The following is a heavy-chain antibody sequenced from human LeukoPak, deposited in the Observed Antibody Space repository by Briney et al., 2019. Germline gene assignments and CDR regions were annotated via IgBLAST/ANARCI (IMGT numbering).Heavy chain of an antibody. CDR1: GYSFTSYW. V-gene: IGHV5-51*01. J-gene: IGHJ4*02. CDR2: IYPGDSDT. CDR3: ARHPDTAMDQFDY. Sequence: GESLKISCKGSGYSFTSYWIGWVRQKPGKGLEWMGIIYPGDSDTRYSPSFQGQVTISADKSISTAYLQWSSLKASDSAMYYCARHPDTAMDQFDYWGQGTLVTVSS. D-gene: IGHD5-18*01.